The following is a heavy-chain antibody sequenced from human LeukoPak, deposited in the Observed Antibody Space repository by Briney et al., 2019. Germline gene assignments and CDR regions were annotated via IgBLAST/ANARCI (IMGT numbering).Heavy chain of an antibody. Sequence: GGSLRLSCAASGFTFSDYYMSWIRQAPGKGLEWVSAISGSGGSTYYADSVKGRFTISRDNSKNTLYLQMNSLRAEDTAVYYCANMITYYYDSSGYYPGYWGQGTLVTVSS. J-gene: IGHJ4*02. CDR3: ANMITYYYDSSGYYPGY. V-gene: IGHV3-23*01. D-gene: IGHD3-22*01. CDR1: GFTFSDYY. CDR2: ISGSGGST.